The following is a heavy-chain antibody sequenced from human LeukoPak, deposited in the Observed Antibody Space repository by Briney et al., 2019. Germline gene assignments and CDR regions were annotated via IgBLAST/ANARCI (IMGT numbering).Heavy chain of an antibody. V-gene: IGHV1-24*01. Sequence: ASVKVSCKVSGYTLTELSMHWVRQAPGKGLEWMGGLDPEDGETIYAQKFQGRVTMTEDTSTDTAYMELSSLRSEDTAVYYCATDQPHSGSYQIRDYYYYGMDVWGQGTTVTVSS. D-gene: IGHD1-26*01. CDR1: GYTLTELS. CDR3: ATDQPHSGSYQIRDYYYYGMDV. J-gene: IGHJ6*02. CDR2: LDPEDGET.